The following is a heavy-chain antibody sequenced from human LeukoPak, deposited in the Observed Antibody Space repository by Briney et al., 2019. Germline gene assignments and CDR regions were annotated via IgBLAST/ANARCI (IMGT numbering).Heavy chain of an antibody. D-gene: IGHD3-3*01. Sequence: GASVKVSCKASGGTFSSYAISWVRQAPGQGLEWMGGIIPIFGTANYAQKFQGRVITTDESTSTAYMELSSLRSKDTAVYYCARGYDFWSGYWASWGQGTLVTVSS. CDR1: GGTFSSYA. V-gene: IGHV1-69*05. CDR2: IIPIFGTA. CDR3: ARGYDFWSGYWAS. J-gene: IGHJ5*02.